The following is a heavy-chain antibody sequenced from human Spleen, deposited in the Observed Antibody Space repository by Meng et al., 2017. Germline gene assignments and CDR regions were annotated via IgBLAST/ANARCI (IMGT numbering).Heavy chain of an antibody. CDR1: GFTVSHNY. J-gene: IGHJ4*02. Sequence: GESLKISCAASGFTVSHNYMSWVRQAPGKGLEWVSVIYSGGNTYYAASVQGRFTISRDNSQNMVYLQMDSLKGEDTAVYYCARDSRSYTVTPMYWGQGILVTVSS. D-gene: IGHD4-17*01. V-gene: IGHV3-66*02. CDR3: ARDSRSYTVTPMY. CDR2: IYSGGNT.